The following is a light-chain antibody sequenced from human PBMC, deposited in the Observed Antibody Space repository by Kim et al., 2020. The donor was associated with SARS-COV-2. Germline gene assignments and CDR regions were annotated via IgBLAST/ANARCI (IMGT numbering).Light chain of an antibody. CDR1: SSNIGGNP. Sequence: QPVLTQPPSVSGTPGQRVTISCSGSSSNIGGNPVNWYQHLPGTAPKLLIYVNDQRPSGVPDRFSGSKSGTSASLAISGLQSEDEADYYCAAWDYSLNGHYVFGSGTKVTVL. V-gene: IGLV1-44*01. CDR2: VND. J-gene: IGLJ1*01. CDR3: AAWDYSLNGHYV.